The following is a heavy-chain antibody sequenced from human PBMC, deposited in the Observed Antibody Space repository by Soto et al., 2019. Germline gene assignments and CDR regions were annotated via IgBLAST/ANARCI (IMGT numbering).Heavy chain of an antibody. Sequence: GGSLRLSCAASGFTFSSYAMHWVRQAPGKGLEWVAVISYDGSNEYYADSVKGRFTISRDNSKNTLYLQMNSLRAEDTAVYYCARDGPPRDFLLPQYYYYGMDVWGQGTTVTVSS. CDR2: ISYDGSNE. D-gene: IGHD3-3*01. J-gene: IGHJ6*02. CDR3: ARDGPPRDFLLPQYYYYGMDV. V-gene: IGHV3-30-3*01. CDR1: GFTFSSYA.